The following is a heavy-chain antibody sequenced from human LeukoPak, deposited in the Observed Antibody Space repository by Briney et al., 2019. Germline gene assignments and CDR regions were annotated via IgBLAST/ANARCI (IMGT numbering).Heavy chain of an antibody. Sequence: HGRSLRLSCAASGFTFSNYGMHWVRQAPGKGLEWVAVISYDGSNKYYTDSVKGRFTISRDNSKNTLYLQMNSLRAEDTAVYYCAKDRTAGYDGLVDYWGQGTLVTVSS. D-gene: IGHD5-12*01. J-gene: IGHJ4*02. V-gene: IGHV3-30*18. CDR3: AKDRTAGYDGLVDY. CDR1: GFTFSNYG. CDR2: ISYDGSNK.